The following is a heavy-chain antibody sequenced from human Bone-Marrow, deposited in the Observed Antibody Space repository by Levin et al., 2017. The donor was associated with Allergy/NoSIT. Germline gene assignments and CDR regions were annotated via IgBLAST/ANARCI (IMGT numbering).Heavy chain of an antibody. CDR2: ISHGGDKT. J-gene: IGHJ6*02. CDR1: GIDLGLYA. D-gene: IGHD2-21*01. CDR3: AKDALNSATRYYYGLDV. V-gene: IGHV3-23*01. Sequence: TGGSLRLSCVVSGIDLGLYAMSWFRQAPGKGPEWVSAISHGGDKTYYVDSIKGRFSISRDNSKNTVYLHLANLRAGDTARYYCAKDALNSATRYYYGLDVWGHGTTVTV.